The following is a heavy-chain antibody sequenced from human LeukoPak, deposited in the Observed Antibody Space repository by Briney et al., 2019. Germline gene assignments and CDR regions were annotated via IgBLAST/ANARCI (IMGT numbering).Heavy chain of an antibody. Sequence: GGSLRLSCAASGFTLSNYGMHWVRQAPGKGLEWVAVIGYDGSHKYYVDSVKGRFTISRDNSKKTLYLQMNSLRPEDTAVYYCAKESYEFWSGYYTVTFVFDDWGQGTLVTVSS. CDR2: IGYDGSHK. D-gene: IGHD3-3*01. V-gene: IGHV3-30*18. CDR3: AKESYEFWSGYYTVTFVFDD. J-gene: IGHJ4*02. CDR1: GFTLSNYG.